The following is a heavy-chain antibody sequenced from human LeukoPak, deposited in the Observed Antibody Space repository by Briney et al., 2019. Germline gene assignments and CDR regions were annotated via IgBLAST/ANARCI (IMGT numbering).Heavy chain of an antibody. Sequence: ASVKVSCKASGYTFTSYYVHWVRQAPGQGLEWMGIINPSGGSTSYAQKFQGRVTMTRDTSTSTVYMELSSLRSGDTAVYYCARSTPHRYFDLWGRGTLVTVSS. CDR2: INPSGGST. CDR1: GYTFTSYY. D-gene: IGHD5/OR15-5a*01. J-gene: IGHJ2*01. V-gene: IGHV1-46*01. CDR3: ARSTPHRYFDL.